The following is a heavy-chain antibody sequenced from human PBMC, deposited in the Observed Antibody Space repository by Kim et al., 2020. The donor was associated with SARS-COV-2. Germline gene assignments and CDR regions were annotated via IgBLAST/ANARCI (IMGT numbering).Heavy chain of an antibody. J-gene: IGHJ6*02. CDR3: ARVLTAAGTNYYYGMDV. CDR1: GGTFSSYA. Sequence: SVKVSCKASGGTFSSYAISWVRQAPGQGLEWMGGIIPIFGTANYAQKFQGRVTITADESTSTAYMELSSLRSEDTAVYYCARVLTAAGTNYYYGMDVWGQGTTVTVSS. V-gene: IGHV1-69*13. CDR2: IIPIFGTA. D-gene: IGHD6-13*01.